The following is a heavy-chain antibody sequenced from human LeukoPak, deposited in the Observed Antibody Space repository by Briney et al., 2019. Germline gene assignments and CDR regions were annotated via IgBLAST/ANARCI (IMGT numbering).Heavy chain of an antibody. D-gene: IGHD3-22*01. Sequence: ASVKVSCKASGYTFTGYYIHWVRQAPGQGPEWMGWINPNSGGTNYAQKFQGRVTMTRDTSISTAYMELSRLRSDDTAVYYCARDGVGYYDSSGYYYFQHWGQGTLVTVSS. CDR1: GYTFTGYY. V-gene: IGHV1-2*02. CDR2: INPNSGGT. J-gene: IGHJ1*01. CDR3: ARDGVGYYDSSGYYYFQH.